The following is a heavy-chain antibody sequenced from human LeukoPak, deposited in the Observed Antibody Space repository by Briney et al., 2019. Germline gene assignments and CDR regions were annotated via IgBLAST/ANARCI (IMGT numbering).Heavy chain of an antibody. Sequence: NPSETLSLTCTVSGYSMSSGSYYWSWIRQSAGKGLEWIGRIYTSGSTNYNPSLKSRVPRSVDTSKNQFSLKLSSVTAADTAVYYCARDTLVRSGDYWGQGTLVTVSS. CDR2: IYTSGST. CDR1: GYSMSSGSYY. V-gene: IGHV4-61*02. D-gene: IGHD4/OR15-4a*01. J-gene: IGHJ4*02. CDR3: ARDTLVRSGDY.